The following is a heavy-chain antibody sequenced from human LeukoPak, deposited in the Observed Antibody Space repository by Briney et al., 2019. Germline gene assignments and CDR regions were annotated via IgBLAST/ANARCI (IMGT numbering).Heavy chain of an antibody. V-gene: IGHV3-23*01. CDR1: GFTFSSYA. CDR2: ISGSGGST. CDR3: AKDRSAWLQFYYFDY. Sequence: GGSLRLSCAASGFTFSSYAMSWVRQAPGKGLEWVSAISGSGGSTYYADSVKGRFTISRDNSKNTLYLQMNSLRAEDTAVYYCAKDRSAWLQFYYFDYWGQGTLVTVSS. J-gene: IGHJ4*02. D-gene: IGHD5-24*01.